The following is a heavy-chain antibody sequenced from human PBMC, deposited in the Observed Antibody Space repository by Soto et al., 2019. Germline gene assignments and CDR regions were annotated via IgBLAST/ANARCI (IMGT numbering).Heavy chain of an antibody. Sequence: VGSLRLSCATSGFTFSSFWMSWVRQAPGKGLEWVANIKQDGSEKFYVDSVKGRFTISRDNAKNSLYLQMNSLGAEDTAVYYCASLVVPAADDAFDIWGQGTMVTVSS. V-gene: IGHV3-7*01. D-gene: IGHD2-2*01. CDR3: ASLVVPAADDAFDI. CDR2: IKQDGSEK. J-gene: IGHJ3*02. CDR1: GFTFSSFW.